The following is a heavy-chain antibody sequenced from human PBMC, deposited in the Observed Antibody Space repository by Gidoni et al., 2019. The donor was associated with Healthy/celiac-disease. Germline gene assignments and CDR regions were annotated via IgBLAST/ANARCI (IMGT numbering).Heavy chain of an antibody. CDR3: AKAPYDFWSGWGYYYMDV. Sequence: EVQLLESGGGLVQPGGSLRLSCAASGFTFSSYAMSWVRQAPGKGLEWVSAISGSGGSTYYADSVKGRFTISRDNSKNTLYLQMNSLRAEDTAVYYCAKAPYDFWSGWGYYYMDVWGKGTTVTVSS. V-gene: IGHV3-23*01. CDR1: GFTFSSYA. CDR2: ISGSGGST. J-gene: IGHJ6*03. D-gene: IGHD3-3*01.